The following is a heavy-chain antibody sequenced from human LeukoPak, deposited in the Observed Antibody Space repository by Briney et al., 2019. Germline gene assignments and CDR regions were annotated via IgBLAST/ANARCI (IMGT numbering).Heavy chain of an antibody. CDR3: ARGNSYYDSSGYFPWESFQH. CDR1: GGSISSYF. V-gene: IGHV4-59*01. CDR2: IFYSGST. D-gene: IGHD3-22*01. Sequence: SETLSLTCTVSGGSISSYFWSWIRQPPGKGLEWIGYIFYSGSTNYNPSLKSRVTISVDTSKNQFSLKLSSVTAADTALYYCARGNSYYDSSGYFPWESFQHWGQGTLVTVSS. J-gene: IGHJ1*01.